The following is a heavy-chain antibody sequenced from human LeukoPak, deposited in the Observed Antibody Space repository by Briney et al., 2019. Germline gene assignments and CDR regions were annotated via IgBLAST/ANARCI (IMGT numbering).Heavy chain of an antibody. D-gene: IGHD3-22*01. CDR1: GFSISDSY. V-gene: IGHV3-11*01. CDR2: ITSGAGST. J-gene: IGHJ4*02. Sequence: GGSLRLSCDASGFSISDSYMSWIRQSPGKGLEWISYITSGAGSTKYADSVKGRFTISRDEAKNSVALQLNSLRAEDTAVYYCTRERRGTYYAFESWGQGTLVTVSS. CDR3: TRERRGTYYAFES.